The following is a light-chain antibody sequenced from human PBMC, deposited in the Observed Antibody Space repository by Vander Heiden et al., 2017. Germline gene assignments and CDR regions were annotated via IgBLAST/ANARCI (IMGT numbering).Light chain of an antibody. Sequence: QSVLTQPPSVSGAAGQRVTISCTGSSYNFRAGCGVPSYQQLPGTAPELLIYCNSNQPSRVPDRFSGSKACTSASLAITGLQAEDEADYYCQSYDSSLSAYYVFGTGTKVTVL. CDR1: SYNFRAGCG. CDR3: QSYDSSLSAYYV. CDR2: CNS. V-gene: IGLV1-40*01. J-gene: IGLJ1*01.